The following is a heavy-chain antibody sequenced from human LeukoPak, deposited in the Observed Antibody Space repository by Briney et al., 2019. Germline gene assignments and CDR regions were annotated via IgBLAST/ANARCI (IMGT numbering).Heavy chain of an antibody. CDR3: ARDRITIFGVVIASAMDV. J-gene: IGHJ6*03. Sequence: GGSLRLSCAASGFTFSSYWMSWVRQAPGKGLEWVANIKQDGSEKYYVDSVKGRFTISRDNAKNSLYLQMNSLRAEDTAVYCCARDRITIFGVVIASAMDVWGKGTTVTVSS. CDR1: GFTFSSYW. D-gene: IGHD3-3*01. CDR2: IKQDGSEK. V-gene: IGHV3-7*01.